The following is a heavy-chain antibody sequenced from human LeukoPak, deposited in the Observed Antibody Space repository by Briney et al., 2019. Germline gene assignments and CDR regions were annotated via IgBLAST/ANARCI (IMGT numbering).Heavy chain of an antibody. Sequence: SQTLSLTCTVSGGSITSDGYYWSWIRQPPGEGLEWLGYIYYSGSTNYNPSLKSRVTISGDTSKNQFSLKLSSVTAADTAVYYCARGLREYGWEPAGAFDIWGQGTRVTVSS. CDR3: ARGLREYGWEPAGAFDI. CDR2: IYYSGST. J-gene: IGHJ3*02. CDR1: GGSITSDGYY. D-gene: IGHD1-26*01. V-gene: IGHV4-61*08.